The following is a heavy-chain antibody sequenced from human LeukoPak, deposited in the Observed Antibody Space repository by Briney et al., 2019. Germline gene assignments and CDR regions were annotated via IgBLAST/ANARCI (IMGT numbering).Heavy chain of an antibody. CDR1: GYIFTNYW. Sequence: GESLKISCKGSGYIFTNYWIGWVRQMPGKGLEWMGIFYPGDSETRYSPSFQGQVTISADKSISTAYLQWSSLKASDTAMYYCGGSGSYYAAFDIWGQGTMVTVS. D-gene: IGHD3-10*01. J-gene: IGHJ3*02. CDR2: FYPGDSET. CDR3: GGSGSYYAAFDI. V-gene: IGHV5-51*01.